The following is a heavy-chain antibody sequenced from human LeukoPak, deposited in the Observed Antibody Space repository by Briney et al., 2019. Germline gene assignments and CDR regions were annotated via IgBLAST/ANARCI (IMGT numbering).Heavy chain of an antibody. Sequence: PGGSLRLSFAASGFTFSSYSMNWVRQAPGKGLEWVSSISSSSSYIYYADSVKGRFTISRDNAKNSLYLQMNSLRAEDTAVYYCARVSPGATTYYYYYGMDVWGQGTTVTVSS. J-gene: IGHJ6*02. CDR2: ISSSSSYI. D-gene: IGHD1-26*01. CDR1: GFTFSSYS. V-gene: IGHV3-21*01. CDR3: ARVSPGATTYYYYYGMDV.